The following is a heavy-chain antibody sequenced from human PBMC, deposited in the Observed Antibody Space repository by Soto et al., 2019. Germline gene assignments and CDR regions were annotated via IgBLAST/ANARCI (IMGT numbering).Heavy chain of an antibody. J-gene: IGHJ3*02. CDR2: IYYSGST. CDR3: ARDMTTVTHAFDI. Sequence: SETLSLSCTVSGGSISSGGYYWSWIRQHPGKGLEWIGYIYYSGSTYYNSSLKSRVTISVDTSKNQFSLKLSSVTAADTAVYYCARDMTTVTHAFDIWGQGTMVTVSS. D-gene: IGHD4-17*01. CDR1: GGSISSGGYY. V-gene: IGHV4-31*03.